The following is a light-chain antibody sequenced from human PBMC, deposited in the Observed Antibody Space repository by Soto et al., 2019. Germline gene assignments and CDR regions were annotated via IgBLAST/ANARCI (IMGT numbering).Light chain of an antibody. CDR3: QQRFSWPPWT. Sequence: EVVLTQSPATLSLSPGERATLSCRASQSVSNQLAWYQQKPGQAPRLLIYDASNRATGTPARFSGSGSGTDFTLSIISLEPEDFAVYYCQQRFSWPPWTFGQGTKVEV. CDR1: QSVSNQ. V-gene: IGKV3-11*01. CDR2: DAS. J-gene: IGKJ1*01.